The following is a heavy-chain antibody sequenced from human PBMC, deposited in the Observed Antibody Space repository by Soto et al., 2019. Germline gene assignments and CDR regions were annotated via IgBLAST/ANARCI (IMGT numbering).Heavy chain of an antibody. V-gene: IGHV4-30-4*01. J-gene: IGHJ5*02. CDR3: AIAGYSYLNWFDP. D-gene: IGHD5-18*01. Sequence: QVQLQEAGPGLVKPSQTLSLTCTVSGGSISSGDYYWRWVRQPPGKGLEWIGYISDSGSTYYNPCLKSRVTVAVDRSRGQFPLKLSSVTAADTAVYYCAIAGYSYLNWFDPWGQRTLVTVSS. CDR1: GGSISSGDYY. CDR2: ISDSGST.